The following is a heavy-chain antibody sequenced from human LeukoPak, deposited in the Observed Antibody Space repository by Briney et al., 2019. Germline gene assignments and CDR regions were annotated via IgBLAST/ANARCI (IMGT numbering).Heavy chain of an antibody. Sequence: SETLSLTCAVYGGSFSGYYWSWIRQPPGKGLEWIGEINHSGSTNYNPSLKSRVTISVDTSKNQFSLKLSSVTAADTAVYYCARGYGGNSRGVFDIWGQGTMVTVSS. D-gene: IGHD4-23*01. CDR1: GGSFSGYY. J-gene: IGHJ3*02. V-gene: IGHV4-34*01. CDR3: ARGYGGNSRGVFDI. CDR2: INHSGST.